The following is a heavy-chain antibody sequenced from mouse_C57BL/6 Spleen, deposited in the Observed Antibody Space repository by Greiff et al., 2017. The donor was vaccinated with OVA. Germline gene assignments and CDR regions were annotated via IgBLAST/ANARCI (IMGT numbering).Heavy chain of an antibody. V-gene: IGHV1-64*01. D-gene: IGHD4-1*01. CDR2: IQPNSGST. CDR1: GYTFTSYW. CDR3: ARGQNWYYFGY. J-gene: IGHJ2*01. Sequence: VQLQQPGAELVKPGASVKLSCKASGYTFTSYWMHWVKQWPGQGLEWIGMIQPNSGSTNYNEKFKSKATLTVDKSSSTAYMQLRSLTSEDSAAYYSARGQNWYYFGYWGKGTTLTVSS.